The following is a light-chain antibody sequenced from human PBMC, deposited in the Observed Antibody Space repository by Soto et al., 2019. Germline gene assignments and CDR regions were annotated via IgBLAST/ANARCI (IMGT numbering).Light chain of an antibody. V-gene: IGKV1-5*01. CDR3: QQYNSYSRT. CDR2: DAS. CDR1: QSISSW. Sequence: DIQMTQSPSTLSASVGDRDTITCRASQSISSWLAWYLQKPGKAPKLLIYDASSLESGVPSRFSGSGSGTEFTLTISSLQPDDFAIYYCQQYNSYSRTFGQGTKVDIK. J-gene: IGKJ1*01.